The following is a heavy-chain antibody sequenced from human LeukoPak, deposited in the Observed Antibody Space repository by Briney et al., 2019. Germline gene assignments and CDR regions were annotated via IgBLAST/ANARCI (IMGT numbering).Heavy chain of an antibody. CDR1: GGSISSGGYY. CDR3: ARKRVYGSGSYSHFTDY. V-gene: IGHV4-39*07. D-gene: IGHD3-10*01. Sequence: SETLSLTCTVSGGSISSGGYYWSWIRQPPGKGLEWIGEINHSGSTNYNPSLKSRVTISVDTSKNQFSLKLSSVTAADTAVYYCARKRVYGSGSYSHFTDYWGQGTLVTVSS. J-gene: IGHJ4*02. CDR2: INHSGST.